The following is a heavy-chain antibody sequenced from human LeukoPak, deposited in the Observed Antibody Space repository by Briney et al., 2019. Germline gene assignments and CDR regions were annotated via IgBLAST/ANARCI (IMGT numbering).Heavy chain of an antibody. J-gene: IGHJ6*02. CDR1: GFTFSDYY. D-gene: IGHD3-10*01. V-gene: IGHV3-11*01. CDR2: ISSSGSII. CDR3: ARSEPYGSGCNYNWPYGMDV. Sequence: GGSLRLSCAASGFTFSDYYMSWIRQAPGKGLEWVSYISSSGSIIYYADSVKGRFTISRDNAKNSLYLHMNSLRVEDTAVYYCARSEPYGSGCNYNWPYGMDVWGQGTTVTVSS.